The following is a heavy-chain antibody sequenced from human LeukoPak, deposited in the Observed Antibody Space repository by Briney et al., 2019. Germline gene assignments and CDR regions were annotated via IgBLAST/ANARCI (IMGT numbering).Heavy chain of an antibody. CDR1: GGSISSGSYS. Sequence: SETLSLTCGVSGGSISSGSYSWSWIRQPPGKGLEWIGYMFYTGNTYYNPSLKSRVTISVDTSKNQFSLKLSSVTAADTAVYYCARRRYDASGYYPSRGRYFDYWGQGTLVTVSS. D-gene: IGHD3-22*01. V-gene: IGHV4-30-4*07. J-gene: IGHJ4*02. CDR3: ARRRYDASGYYPSRGRYFDY. CDR2: MFYTGNT.